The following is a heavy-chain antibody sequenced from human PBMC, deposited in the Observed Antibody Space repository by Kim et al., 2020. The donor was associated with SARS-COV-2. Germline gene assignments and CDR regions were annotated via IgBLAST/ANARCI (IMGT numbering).Heavy chain of an antibody. J-gene: IGHJ3*02. D-gene: IGHD3-22*01. Sequence: SVKVSCKASGGTFSSYAISWVRQAPGQRLEWMGGIIPIFGTANYAQKFQGRVTITADESTSTAYMELSSLRSEDTAVYYCATFQDSTVLDAFVISGPGTTVSVSS. V-gene: IGHV1-69*13. CDR3: ATFQDSTVLDAFVI. CDR1: GGTFSSYA. CDR2: IIPIFGTA.